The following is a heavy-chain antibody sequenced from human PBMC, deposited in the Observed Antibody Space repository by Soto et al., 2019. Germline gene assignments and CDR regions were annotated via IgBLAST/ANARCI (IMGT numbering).Heavy chain of an antibody. CDR3: XXXXXXXPSSXMDV. V-gene: IGHV3-9*01. CDR2: ITWNSGSM. D-gene: IGHD3-3*01. CDR1: GFTFDDFA. J-gene: IGHJ6*02. Sequence: EVQLVESGGGLVQPGRSLRLSCAASGFTFDDFAMHWVRQAPGKGLEWVSSITWNSGSMVYADSVKGRFIISRDNTKXXXXXXXXXXXXXXXXXXXXXXXXXXXPSSXMDVWGQGTTVTVSX.